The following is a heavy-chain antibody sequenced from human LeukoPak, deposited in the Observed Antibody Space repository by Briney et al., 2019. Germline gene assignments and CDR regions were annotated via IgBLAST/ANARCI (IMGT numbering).Heavy chain of an antibody. CDR3: AREEQWLVYYFDY. CDR2: INHSGST. V-gene: IGHV4-34*01. D-gene: IGHD6-19*01. Sequence: SETLSLTCAVYGGSFSGYYWSWIRQPPGKGLEWIGEINHSGSTNYNPSLKSRVTISVDTSKNQFSLKLSSVTAADTAVYYRAREEQWLVYYFDYWGQGTLVTVSS. J-gene: IGHJ4*02. CDR1: GGSFSGYY.